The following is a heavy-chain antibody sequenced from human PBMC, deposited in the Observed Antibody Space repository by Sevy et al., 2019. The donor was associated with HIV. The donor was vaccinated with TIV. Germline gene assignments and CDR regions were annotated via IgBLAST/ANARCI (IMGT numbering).Heavy chain of an antibody. Sequence: GGSLRLSCAASGFTFSNYWMNWVRQAPGKGLEWVANIKQDGSVNYYVDSVKGRFTISRDNAKNSLYLQMNSLRAEDTAVYYCAREIAAAGSYWGQGTLVTVSS. CDR3: AREIAAAGSY. CDR1: GFTFSNYW. CDR2: IKQDGSVN. D-gene: IGHD6-13*01. V-gene: IGHV3-7*01. J-gene: IGHJ4*02.